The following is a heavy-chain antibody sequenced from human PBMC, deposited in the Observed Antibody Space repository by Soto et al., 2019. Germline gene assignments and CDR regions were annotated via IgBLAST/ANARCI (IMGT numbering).Heavy chain of an antibody. Sequence: ASVKVSCKASGYTFTSHAMHWVRQAPGQRLEWMGWINAGNGNTKYSQKFQGRVTITRDTSASTAYMELSSLRSEDTAVYYCARAGDFWSGYYTWLIDYWGQGTLVTVSS. CDR2: INAGNGNT. CDR3: ARAGDFWSGYYTWLIDY. CDR1: GYTFTSHA. J-gene: IGHJ4*02. V-gene: IGHV1-3*01. D-gene: IGHD3-3*01.